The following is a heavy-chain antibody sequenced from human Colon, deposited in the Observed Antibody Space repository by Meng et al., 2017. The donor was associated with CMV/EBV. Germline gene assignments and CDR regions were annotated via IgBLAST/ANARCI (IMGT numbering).Heavy chain of an antibody. CDR2: ILSQGDGGTI. CDR1: GFNFNNAW. D-gene: IGHD6-25*01. CDR3: ATEYFDSSGLRS. J-gene: IGHJ5*02. V-gene: IGHV3-15*07. Sequence: SGFNFNNAWMYWVRQTPGKGLEWVGRILSQGDGGTIEYNAPVKGRFTISRGDSKNTLFLQLNGLKSEDTALYYCATEYFDSSGLRSWGQGALVTVSS.